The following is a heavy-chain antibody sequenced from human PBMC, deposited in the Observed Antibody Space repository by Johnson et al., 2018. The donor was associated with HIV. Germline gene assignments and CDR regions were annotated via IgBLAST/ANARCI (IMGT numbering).Heavy chain of an antibody. Sequence: VQLVESGGGLVKPGGSLRLSCAASGFTFSDYYMSWIRQAPGKGLEWVGRIKSKTDGGTTDYAAPLKGRFTISRDDSKNTLYLQMNSLKTEDTAVYYCTTGTTVPTWDWGQGTMVTVSS. CDR1: GFTFSDYY. J-gene: IGHJ3*01. CDR3: TTGTTVPTWD. V-gene: IGHV3-15*01. CDR2: IKSKTDGGTT. D-gene: IGHD4-17*01.